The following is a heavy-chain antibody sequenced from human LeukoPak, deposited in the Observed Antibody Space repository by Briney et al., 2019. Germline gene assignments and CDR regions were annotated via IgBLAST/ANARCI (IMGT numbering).Heavy chain of an antibody. CDR1: GFTFSGSA. V-gene: IGHV3-73*01. CDR2: IRSKANSYAT. D-gene: IGHD1-7*01. Sequence: GGSLKLSCAASGFTFSGSAMHWVRQASGKGLEWVGRIRSKANSYATAYAASVKGRFTISRDDSKNTAYLQMNSLETEDTAVYYCTSLTGTQGYWGQGTLVTVSS. J-gene: IGHJ4*02. CDR3: TSLTGTQGY.